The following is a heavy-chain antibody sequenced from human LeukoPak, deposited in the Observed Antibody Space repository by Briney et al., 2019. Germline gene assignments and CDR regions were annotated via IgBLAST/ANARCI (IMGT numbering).Heavy chain of an antibody. J-gene: IGHJ4*02. V-gene: IGHV3-64*01. CDR2: ISSNGGST. D-gene: IGHD3-16*01. CDR3: ARGPVYAY. CDR1: GFTFSSYG. Sequence: GGSLRVSCVVSGFTFSSYGMHWVRQAPGKGLEYVSAISSNGGSTYYANSVKGRFTISRDNSKNTSYLQMGSLRAEDTAVYYCARGPVYAYGGQGTLVTVSS.